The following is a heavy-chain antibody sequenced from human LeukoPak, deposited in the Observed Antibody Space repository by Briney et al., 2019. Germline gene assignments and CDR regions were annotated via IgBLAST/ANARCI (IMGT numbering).Heavy chain of an antibody. CDR3: ARVGEYCSGASCFDY. CDR1: GYTFTNYG. CDR2: ISAYSGNT. Sequence: ASVKVSCKASGYTFTNYGISWVRQAPGQGLEWVGWISAYSGNTDYAQKFQGRVTMTTDTSTSTAYMELRGLRSDDTAVYYCARVGEYCSGASCFDYWGPGTLVTVSS. V-gene: IGHV1-18*01. D-gene: IGHD2-15*01. J-gene: IGHJ4*02.